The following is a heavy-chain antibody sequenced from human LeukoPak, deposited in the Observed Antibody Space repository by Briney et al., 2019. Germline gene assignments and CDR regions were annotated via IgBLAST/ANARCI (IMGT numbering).Heavy chain of an antibody. CDR2: IYTCGST. CDR3: ARGSGYSDGYPFDY. CDR1: RGSISNYY. Sequence: PETPSLTRILSRGSISNYYRSWIRQPARKGLEWIGRIYTCGSTNYNPSLKSRVTMSVDTSKNQFSLKLTSVSAADTAVYYCARGSGYSDGYPFDYWGQGTLVTVSS. V-gene: IGHV4-4*07. D-gene: IGHD5-18*01. J-gene: IGHJ4*02.